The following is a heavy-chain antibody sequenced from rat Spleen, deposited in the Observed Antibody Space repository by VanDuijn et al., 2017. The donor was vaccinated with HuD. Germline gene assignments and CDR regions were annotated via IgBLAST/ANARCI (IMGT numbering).Heavy chain of an antibody. CDR1: GFTFRSYW. J-gene: IGHJ2*01. CDR3: AKDLDYGPDY. Sequence: EVQLVATGGGLVQPGRSLKLSCVVSGFTFRSYWMYWIRQAPGKGLEWVSSINTDGGDTYYSDSVKGRFTISRDNAENTVYLQMNSLRSEDTATYYCAKDLDYGPDYWGQGVMVTVSS. CDR2: INTDGGDT. V-gene: IGHV5-58*01. D-gene: IGHD1-11*01.